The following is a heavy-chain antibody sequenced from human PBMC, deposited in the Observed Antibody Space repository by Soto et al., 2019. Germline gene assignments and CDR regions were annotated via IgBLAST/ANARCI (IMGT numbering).Heavy chain of an antibody. CDR3: ARDLRILTGDYYYYMDV. CDR2: TYYRSKWYN. CDR1: GDSVSSNSAA. D-gene: IGHD3-9*01. V-gene: IGHV6-1*01. Sequence: KQSQTLSLTCAISGDSVSSNSAAWNWIRQSPSRGLEWLGRTYYRSKWYNDYAVSVKSRITINPDTSKNQFSLQLNSVTPEDTAVYYCARDLRILTGDYYYYMDVWGKGTTVTVSS. J-gene: IGHJ6*03.